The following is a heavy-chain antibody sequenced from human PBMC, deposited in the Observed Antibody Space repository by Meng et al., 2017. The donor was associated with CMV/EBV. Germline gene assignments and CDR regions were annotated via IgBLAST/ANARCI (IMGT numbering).Heavy chain of an antibody. CDR2: INPNSGGT. J-gene: IGHJ5*02. V-gene: IGHV1-2*02. Sequence: GQRGASWGSVKKPGAQGKVFCKASEYTFTGYYMHWVLQAPGQGLEWMGWINPNSGGTNYAQKFQGRVTMTRGTSISTAYMELSRLRSDDTAVYYCARVARYYDFWSGYYKPWFDPWGQGTLVTVSS. D-gene: IGHD3-3*01. CDR1: EYTFTGYY. CDR3: ARVARYYDFWSGYYKPWFDP.